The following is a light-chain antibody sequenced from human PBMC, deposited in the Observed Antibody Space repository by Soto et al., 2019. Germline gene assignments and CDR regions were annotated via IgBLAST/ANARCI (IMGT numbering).Light chain of an antibody. Sequence: QSALTQPASVSGSPGQSITISCTGTSSDVGGYNYVSWSQQHPGKAPKLMIYEVSNRPSGVSNRFSGSKSGNTASLTISGLQAEDEADYYCQSYDSDFVVFGGGTKVTVL. CDR2: EVS. CDR3: QSYDSDFVV. V-gene: IGLV2-14*01. CDR1: SSDVGGYNY. J-gene: IGLJ2*01.